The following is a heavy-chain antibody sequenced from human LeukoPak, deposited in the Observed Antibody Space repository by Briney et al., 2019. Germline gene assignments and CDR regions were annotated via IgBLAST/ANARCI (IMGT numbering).Heavy chain of an antibody. V-gene: IGHV4-34*01. CDR2: INHSGST. Sequence: GSLRLSCAASGFSFSSYAMSWVRQPPGKGLEWIGEINHSGSTNYNPSLKSRVTISIDTSKNQFSLKLSSVTAADTAVYFCARVVSSDYYYGYYYYYMDVWGKGTTVTVSS. J-gene: IGHJ6*03. D-gene: IGHD3-22*01. CDR3: ARVVSSDYYYGYYYYYMDV. CDR1: GFSFSSYA.